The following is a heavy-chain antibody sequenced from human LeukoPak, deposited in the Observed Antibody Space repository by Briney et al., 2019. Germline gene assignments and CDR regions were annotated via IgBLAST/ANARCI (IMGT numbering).Heavy chain of an antibody. Sequence: GGSLRLSCAASGFTFSSYSMNWVRQAPGKGLEWVSSISSSSSYIYYADSVKGRFTISRDNAKNSLYLQMNSLRAEDTAVYYCASYYDFWSGYYTRGPFFDYWGQGTLVTVSS. D-gene: IGHD3-3*01. CDR1: GFTFSSYS. CDR2: ISSSSSYI. J-gene: IGHJ4*02. CDR3: ASYYDFWSGYYTRGPFFDY. V-gene: IGHV3-21*01.